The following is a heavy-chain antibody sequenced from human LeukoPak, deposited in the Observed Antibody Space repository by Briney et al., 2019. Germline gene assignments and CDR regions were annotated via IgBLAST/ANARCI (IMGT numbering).Heavy chain of an antibody. Sequence: SETLSLTCAVYGGSFTKHQWSWIRQPPGKGLEWIGAINDGGSTNYNPSLKSRVTISVDTSKNQFSLKLSSVTAADTAVYFCASPRGDDSGGYYTWYFHHWGQGILVTVSS. D-gene: IGHD3-22*01. J-gene: IGHJ1*01. CDR1: GGSFTKHQ. CDR3: ASPRGDDSGGYYTWYFHH. CDR2: INDGGST. V-gene: IGHV4-34*01.